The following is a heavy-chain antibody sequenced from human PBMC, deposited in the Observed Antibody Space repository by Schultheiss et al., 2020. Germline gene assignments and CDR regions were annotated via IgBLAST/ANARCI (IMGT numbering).Heavy chain of an antibody. CDR1: GGSISSSNW. CDR2: INHSGST. D-gene: IGHD6-13*01. Sequence: SETLSLTCTVSGGSISSSNWWSWVRQPPGKGLEWIGEINHSGSTNYNPSLKSRVTISVDTSKNQFSLQLNSVTPEDTAVYYCARSGASSSWYELGVWGQGTTVTVSS. V-gene: IGHV4-4*02. CDR3: ARSGASSSWYELGV. J-gene: IGHJ6*02.